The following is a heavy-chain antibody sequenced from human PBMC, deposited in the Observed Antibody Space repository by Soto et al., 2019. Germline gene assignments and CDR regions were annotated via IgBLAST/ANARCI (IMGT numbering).Heavy chain of an antibody. J-gene: IGHJ6*02. CDR3: AKKIGLIVRGMDA. Sequence: EVQLLESGGGLVQPGGSLRLSCAASEFTFSSNAMTWVGQAPGKGREWVSAISGSGGSTYYADSVKGRFTISRDNSNNTLYLQMNSLRAEDTAVYYCAKKIGLIVRGMDAWGQGTTVTVSS. CDR2: ISGSGGST. CDR1: EFTFSSNA. D-gene: IGHD2-21*01. V-gene: IGHV3-23*01.